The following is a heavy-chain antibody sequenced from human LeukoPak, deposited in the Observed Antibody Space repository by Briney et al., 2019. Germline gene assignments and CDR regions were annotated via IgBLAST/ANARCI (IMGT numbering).Heavy chain of an antibody. CDR3: ARAGSSIAPPAY. CDR1: GFTFSSYW. D-gene: IGHD6-6*01. V-gene: IGHV3-53*04. J-gene: IGHJ4*02. CDR2: IYSGGST. Sequence: GGSLRLSCAASGFTFSSYWMTWVRQAPGKGLEWVSVIYSGGSTYYADSVKGRFTISRHNSKNTLYLQMNSLRAEDTAVYYCARAGSSIAPPAYWGQGTLVTVSS.